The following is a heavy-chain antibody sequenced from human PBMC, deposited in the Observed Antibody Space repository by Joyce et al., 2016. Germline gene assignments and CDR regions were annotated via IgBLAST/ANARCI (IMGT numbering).Heavy chain of an antibody. CDR2: IKTDGIDA. Sequence: EVQLVESGGGLVQPGESLRLSCAASGFIFNDFWMHWVRQAPGKGRVGGSRIKTDGIDAVYADSVKGRFTISRDNAKNTLYLQVNSLRAGDTAVYFCARSRYYSDTSRWAFDVWGQGTMVTVSS. D-gene: IGHD3-22*01. J-gene: IGHJ3*01. V-gene: IGHV3-74*01. CDR1: GFIFNDFW. CDR3: ARSRYYSDTSRWAFDV.